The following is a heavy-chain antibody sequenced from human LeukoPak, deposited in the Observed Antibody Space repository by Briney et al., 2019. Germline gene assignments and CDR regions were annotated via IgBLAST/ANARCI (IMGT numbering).Heavy chain of an antibody. D-gene: IGHD3-10*01. CDR2: ISTYNGHT. V-gene: IGHV1-18*01. CDR1: GYTFTSHG. Sequence: GASVKVSCKASGYTFTSHGISWVRQAPGQGLEWMGWISTYNGHTNYAQKLQGRVTMTTDTSTSTAYMELRSLRSEDTAVYYCATDRGSGSYYGWFDPWGQGTLVTVSS. J-gene: IGHJ5*02. CDR3: ATDRGSGSYYGWFDP.